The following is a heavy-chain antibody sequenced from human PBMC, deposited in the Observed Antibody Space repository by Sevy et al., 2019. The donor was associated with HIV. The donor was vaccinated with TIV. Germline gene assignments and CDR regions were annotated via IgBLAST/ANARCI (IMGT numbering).Heavy chain of an antibody. CDR1: GFTFSSYG. D-gene: IGHD1-26*01. J-gene: IGHJ2*01. V-gene: IGHV3-33*01. CDR2: KWNDGTTR. CDR3: ARESGSNWYFDL. Sequence: GGSLRLSCAASGFTFSSYGWHWARQAPGKGLEWLGTKWNDGTTRYYADPVKGRFAISRDNSKNTMYLQMNSLRAEDTAVYSCARESGSNWYFDLWGRGTLVTVSS.